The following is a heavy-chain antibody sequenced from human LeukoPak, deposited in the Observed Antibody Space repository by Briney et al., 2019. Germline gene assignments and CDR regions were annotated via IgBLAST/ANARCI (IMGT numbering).Heavy chain of an antibody. CDR1: GYTFTSYG. V-gene: IGHV1-18*04. CDR2: ISAYNGNT. Sequence: ASVKVSCKASGYTFTSYGISWVRQAPGQGLEWMGWISAYNGNTNYAQKLQGRVTMTTDTSTSTAYMELRSLRPDDTAVYYCARAALYYDILTDNWFDPWGQGTLVTVSS. D-gene: IGHD3-9*01. CDR3: ARAALYYDILTDNWFDP. J-gene: IGHJ5*02.